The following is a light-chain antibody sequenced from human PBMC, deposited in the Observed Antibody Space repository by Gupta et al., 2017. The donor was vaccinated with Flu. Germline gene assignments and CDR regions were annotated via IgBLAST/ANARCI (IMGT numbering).Light chain of an antibody. CDR2: KAS. CDR1: QSISSW. J-gene: IGKJ1*01. V-gene: IGKV1-5*03. Sequence: PSTLSASVGDRVTITCRASQSISSWLAWYQQKPGKAPKLLIYKASSLESGVPSRFSGSGSGTEFTLTISSLQPDDFATYYCQQYYIYPRTFGQGTKVEIK. CDR3: QQYYIYPRT.